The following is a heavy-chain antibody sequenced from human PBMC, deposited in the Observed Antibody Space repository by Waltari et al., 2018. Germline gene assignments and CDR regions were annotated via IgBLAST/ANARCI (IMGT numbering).Heavy chain of an antibody. J-gene: IGHJ4*02. CDR1: GGSISSNF. V-gene: IGHV4-4*07. Sequence: QVQLQESGPGLVKPSETLSLTCAVSGGSISSNFWSWIRQPPGKGLAWIGRIYASGDNTYYNPSLKRRVTISIETSKNQFSLKLSSVTAADTAVYYCAIDTVTTYWSQGVLVTVSS. CDR3: AIDTVTTY. D-gene: IGHD4-4*01. CDR2: IYASGDNT.